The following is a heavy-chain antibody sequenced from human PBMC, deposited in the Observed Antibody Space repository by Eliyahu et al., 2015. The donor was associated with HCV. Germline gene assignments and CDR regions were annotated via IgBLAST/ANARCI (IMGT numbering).Heavy chain of an antibody. CDR1: GGSISTYY. D-gene: IGHD6-19*01. Sequence: QVQLQESGPGLVKPSETLSLTCTVSGGSISTYYWTWIRQPPGKGLEWIGYIYYSGSTHYNPSPKSRVTISVDTSKNQFSLKLSSVTAADTAVYYCASGGGGIAVAGTGGWIDPWGQGTLVTVSS. CDR2: IYYSGST. CDR3: ASGGGGIAVAGTGGWIDP. J-gene: IGHJ5*02. V-gene: IGHV4-59*01.